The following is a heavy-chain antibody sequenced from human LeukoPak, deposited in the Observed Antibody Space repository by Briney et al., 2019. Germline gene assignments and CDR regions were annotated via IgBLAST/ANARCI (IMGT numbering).Heavy chain of an antibody. CDR3: AKDFGYFDWLFYPYYFDY. J-gene: IGHJ4*02. V-gene: IGHV3-30*02. CDR1: GFTFSSYS. Sequence: GGSLRLSCAASGFTFSSYSMNWVRQAPGKGLEWVAFIRYDGSNKYYADSVKGRFTISRDNSKNTLYLQMNSLRAEDTAVYYCAKDFGYFDWLFYPYYFDYWGQGTLVTVSS. D-gene: IGHD3-9*01. CDR2: IRYDGSNK.